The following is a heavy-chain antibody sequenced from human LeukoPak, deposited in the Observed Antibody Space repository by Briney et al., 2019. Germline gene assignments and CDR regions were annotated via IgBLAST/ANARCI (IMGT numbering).Heavy chain of an antibody. V-gene: IGHV5-51*01. Sequence: GESLKISCKGSGYSFTSYWNGWVRQMPGKGLEWMGIIYPGDSDTRYSPSFQGQVTISADKSISTAYLQWSSLKASDTAMYYCARSEGYCSGGSCYGGYYFDYWGQGTLVTVSS. J-gene: IGHJ4*02. CDR1: GYSFTSYW. D-gene: IGHD2-15*01. CDR2: IYPGDSDT. CDR3: ARSEGYCSGGSCYGGYYFDY.